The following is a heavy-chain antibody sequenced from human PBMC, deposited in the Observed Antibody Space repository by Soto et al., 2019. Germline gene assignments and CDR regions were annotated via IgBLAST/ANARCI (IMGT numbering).Heavy chain of an antibody. J-gene: IGHJ4*02. V-gene: IGHV4-4*02. D-gene: IGHD6-13*01. CDR1: GDSISSDKW. CDR3: ARGERKQQRAY. CDR2: IHHSGNS. Sequence: SETLSLTCAVSGDSISSDKWWSWVRQPPGKGLEWIGEIHHSGNSNYNPSLKSRVIISVDKSKNQFSLKLSSVTDADTAVYYCARGERKQQRAYWGQGTLVTVSS.